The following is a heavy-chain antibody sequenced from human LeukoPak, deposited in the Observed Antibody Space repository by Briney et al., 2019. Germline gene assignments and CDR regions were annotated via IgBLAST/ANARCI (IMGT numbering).Heavy chain of an antibody. CDR2: INPNSGVT. CDR1: GYTFSGFY. CDR3: AKDRYGDYEAPFHYYMDA. D-gene: IGHD5-12*01. J-gene: IGHJ6*03. Sequence: SVKVSCKASGYTFSGFYIHWVRQAPGQGLEWMGWINPNSGVTNYAQKLQGRVTITRDTSIDTAYMQLSRLRSDDTAVYYCAKDRYGDYEAPFHYYMDAWGRGTTVTVSS. V-gene: IGHV1-2*02.